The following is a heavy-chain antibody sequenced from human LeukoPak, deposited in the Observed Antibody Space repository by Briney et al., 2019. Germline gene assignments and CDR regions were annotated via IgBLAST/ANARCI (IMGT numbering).Heavy chain of an antibody. CDR1: GFTFSDYY. J-gene: IGHJ4*02. CDR3: AREKYYYDSSTLFDY. CDR2: TRNKADSNTT. Sequence: GGSLRLSCAASGFTFSDYYMHWVRQAPGKGLEWVGRTRNKADSNTTEYAASVKGRFTISRDDSKNSLYLQMNSLKTEDTAVYYCAREKYYYDSSTLFDYWGQGTLVTVSS. V-gene: IGHV3-72*01. D-gene: IGHD3-22*01.